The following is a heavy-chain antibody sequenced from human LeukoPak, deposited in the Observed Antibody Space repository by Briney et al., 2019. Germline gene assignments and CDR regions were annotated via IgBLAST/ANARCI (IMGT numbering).Heavy chain of an antibody. V-gene: IGHV1-8*01. CDR1: GYTFTSYD. CDR2: MNPNSGNT. CDR3: ASSGYGDEGNWFDP. J-gene: IGHJ5*02. Sequence: ASVKVSCKASGYTFTSYDINWVRQATGQGLAWMGWMNPNSGNTGYAQKFQGRVTMTRSTSISTAYMELSSLRSEDTAVYYCASSGYGDEGNWFDPWGQGTLVTVSS. D-gene: IGHD4-17*01.